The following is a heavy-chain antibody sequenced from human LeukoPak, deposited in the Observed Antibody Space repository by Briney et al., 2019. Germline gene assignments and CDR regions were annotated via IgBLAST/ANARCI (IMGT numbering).Heavy chain of an antibody. V-gene: IGHV4-31*03. J-gene: IGHJ2*01. CDR2: IYYSGST. Sequence: PSQTLSLTCTVSGGSISSGGYYWSWIRQHPGKGLEWIGYIYYSGSTYYNPSLKSRVTISVDTSKNQFSLKLSSVTAADTAVYYCARAALGYCSSTSCYAGYFDLWGRGTLVTVSS. CDR1: GGSISSGGYY. CDR3: ARAALGYCSSTSCYAGYFDL. D-gene: IGHD2-2*01.